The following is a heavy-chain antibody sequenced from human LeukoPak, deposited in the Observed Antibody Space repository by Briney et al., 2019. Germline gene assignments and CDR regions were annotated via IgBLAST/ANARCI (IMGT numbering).Heavy chain of an antibody. CDR1: GFTFSSYA. V-gene: IGHV3-23*01. CDR2: ISGSGGST. D-gene: IGHD2-15*01. CDR3: ARGDTVVVVAGNYLDY. J-gene: IGHJ4*02. Sequence: PGGSLRLSCAASGFTFSSYAMSWVRQAPGKGLEWVSAISGSGGSTYYADSVKGRFTISRDTSKNTLDLQMNSLSVEDTAVYYCARGDTVVVVAGNYLDYWGQGSMVTVSS.